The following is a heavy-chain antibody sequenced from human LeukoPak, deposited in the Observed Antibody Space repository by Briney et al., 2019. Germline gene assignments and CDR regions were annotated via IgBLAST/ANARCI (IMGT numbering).Heavy chain of an antibody. J-gene: IGHJ4*02. D-gene: IGHD6-13*01. V-gene: IGHV3-30*02. CDR1: GFTFSSYG. CDR3: AKDILISSSWYLSPDHLSPIDY. CDR2: IRYDGSNK. Sequence: GGSLRLSCAASGFTFSSYGMHWVRQAPGKGLEWVAFIRYDGSNKYYADSVKGRFTISRDNSKNTLYLQMNSLRAEDTAVYYCAKDILISSSWYLSPDHLSPIDYWGQGTLVTVSS.